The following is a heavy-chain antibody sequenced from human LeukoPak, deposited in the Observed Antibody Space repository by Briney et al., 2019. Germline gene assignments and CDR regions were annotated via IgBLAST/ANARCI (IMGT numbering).Heavy chain of an antibody. Sequence: SETLSLTCTVSGGSISSSSYYWGWIRQPPGKGLEWIGSIYYSGSTYYNPSLKSRVTISVDTSKNQFSLKLSSVTAADTAVYYCARVTYYYDSSGYSNVKLAFDIWGQGTMLTVSS. J-gene: IGHJ3*02. CDR2: IYYSGST. CDR3: ARVTYYYDSSGYSNVKLAFDI. CDR1: GGSISSSSYY. V-gene: IGHV4-39*01. D-gene: IGHD3-22*01.